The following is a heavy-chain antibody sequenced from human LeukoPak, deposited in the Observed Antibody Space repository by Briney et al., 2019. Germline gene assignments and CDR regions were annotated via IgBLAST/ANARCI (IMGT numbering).Heavy chain of an antibody. J-gene: IGHJ4*02. V-gene: IGHV3-23*01. CDR1: GFTLSSYA. D-gene: IGHD3-10*01. CDR2: ISDTGNT. Sequence: PGGSLRLSCAASGFTLSSYAMSWVRQAPGKGLEWVSAISDTGNTYHADSVKGRFTISRDSSKNTLFLQMNRLRPEDAAVYYCAKDQGSGSENYSWGYLDYWGQGTLVTVSS. CDR3: AKDQGSGSENYSWGYLDY.